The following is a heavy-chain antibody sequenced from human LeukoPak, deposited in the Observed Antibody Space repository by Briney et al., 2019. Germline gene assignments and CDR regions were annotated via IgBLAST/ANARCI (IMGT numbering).Heavy chain of an antibody. CDR3: ATNPPDTAMGPSDY. J-gene: IGHJ4*02. V-gene: IGHV1-24*01. CDR1: GYTLTELS. CDR2: FDPEDGET. D-gene: IGHD5-18*01. Sequence: ASVKVSCTVSGYTLTELSMHWVRQAPGKGLEWMGGFDPEDGETIYAQKFQGRVTMTEDTSTDTAYMELSSLRSEDTAVYYCATNPPDTAMGPSDYWGQGTLVTVSS.